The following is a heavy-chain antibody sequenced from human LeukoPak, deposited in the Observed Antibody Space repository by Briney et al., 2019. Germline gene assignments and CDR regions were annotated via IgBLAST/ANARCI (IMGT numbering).Heavy chain of an antibody. CDR1: GFTFSSYA. Sequence: GRSLRLSCAASGFTFSSYAMHWVRQAPGKGLEWVAVISYDGSNKYYADSVKGRFTISRDNSKNTLYLQMNSLRAEDTAVYYCASSGGLYGPPKYWGQGTLVTVSS. J-gene: IGHJ4*02. CDR3: ASSGGLYGPPKY. D-gene: IGHD4-17*01. CDR2: ISYDGSNK. V-gene: IGHV3-30-3*01.